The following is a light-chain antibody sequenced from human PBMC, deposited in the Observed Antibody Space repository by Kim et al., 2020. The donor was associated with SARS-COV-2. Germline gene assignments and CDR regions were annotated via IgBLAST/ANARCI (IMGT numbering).Light chain of an antibody. CDR3: ISYGSDSTYV. Sequence: QSALTQPASLSGSPGQSITISCTGTDSDVGDYNFVSWYQQYPGKGPKVIIYDVSQRPSGVSTRFSGSKSGTTASLTISGLQTEDEADYYCISYGSDSTYVFGTGTKVTVL. CDR2: DVS. J-gene: IGLJ1*01. V-gene: IGLV2-14*03. CDR1: DSDVGDYNF.